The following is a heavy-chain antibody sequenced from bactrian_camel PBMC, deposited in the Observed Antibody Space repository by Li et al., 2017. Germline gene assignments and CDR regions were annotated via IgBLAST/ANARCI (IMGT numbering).Heavy chain of an antibody. CDR1: GDIIGRYC. V-gene: IGHV3S53*01. D-gene: IGHD6*01. J-gene: IGHJ4*01. CDR2: LSYSGAT. Sequence: HVQLVESGGGLVQPGGSLRLSCAASGDIIGRYCMGWFRRIPDKEREGVAALSYSGATSYAESAKGRFTISRDNVENTLYLEMNTLKPDDTAMYYCAADPSDRTVCSWRSSWKFQGQGTQVTVS.